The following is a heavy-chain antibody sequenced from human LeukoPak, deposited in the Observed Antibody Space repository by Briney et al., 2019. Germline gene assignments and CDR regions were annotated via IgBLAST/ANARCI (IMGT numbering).Heavy chain of an antibody. CDR3: TTRPGYGGKSFPDY. J-gene: IGHJ4*02. V-gene: IGHV3-15*01. D-gene: IGHD4-23*01. CDR1: GFTFSNAW. CDR2: IKSKTDGGTT. Sequence: GGSLRLSCAASGFTFSNAWMSWVRQAPGEGLEWVGRIKSKTDGGTTDYAAPVKGRFTISRDDSKNTLYLQMNSLKTEDTAVYYCTTRPGYGGKSFPDYWGQGTLVTVSS.